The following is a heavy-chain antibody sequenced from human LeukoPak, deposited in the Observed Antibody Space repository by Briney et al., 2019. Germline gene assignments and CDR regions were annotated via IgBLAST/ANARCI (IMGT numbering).Heavy chain of an antibody. V-gene: IGHV4-4*02. CDR2: IYHSGST. CDR3: ARHRYYYDSSGYYYQP. Sequence: SETLSLTCAASGGSISSSNWWSWVRQPPGKGLEWIGEIYHSGSTNYNPSLKSRVTISVDTSKNQFSLRLSSVTAADTAVYYCARHRYYYDSSGYYYQPWGQGTLVTVSS. J-gene: IGHJ5*02. D-gene: IGHD3-22*01. CDR1: GGSISSSNW.